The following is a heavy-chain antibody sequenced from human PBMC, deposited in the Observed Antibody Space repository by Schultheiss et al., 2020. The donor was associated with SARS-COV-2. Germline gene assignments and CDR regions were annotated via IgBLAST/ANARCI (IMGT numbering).Heavy chain of an antibody. Sequence: SGPTLVKPTETLTLTCTVSGFSLSTSGMCVSWIRQPPGKALEWLALIYWNDDKRYSPSLKSRLTITKDTSKNQVVLTMTNMDPVDTATYYCARTIAVPAATEFDYWGQGTLVTVSS. D-gene: IGHD2-2*01. J-gene: IGHJ4*02. CDR3: ARTIAVPAATEFDY. CDR1: GFSLSTSGMC. CDR2: IYWNDDK. V-gene: IGHV2-5*01.